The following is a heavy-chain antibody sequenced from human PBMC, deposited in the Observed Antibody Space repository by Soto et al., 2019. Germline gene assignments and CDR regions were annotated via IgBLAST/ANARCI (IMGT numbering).Heavy chain of an antibody. CDR2: ISSSSSYI. Sequence: PGGSMRLSCSASVFTFSSYSMNWVRQAPGKGLEWVSSISSSSSYIYYADSVRGRFTISRDNAKNSLYLQMNSLRAEDTAVYYCARDYAPNYSRDYWGQGNLVTVYS. D-gene: IGHD4-4*01. CDR1: VFTFSSYS. V-gene: IGHV3-21*01. CDR3: ARDYAPNYSRDY. J-gene: IGHJ4*02.